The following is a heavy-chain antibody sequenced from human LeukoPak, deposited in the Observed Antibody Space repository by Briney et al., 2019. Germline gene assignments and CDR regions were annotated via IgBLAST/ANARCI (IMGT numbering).Heavy chain of an antibody. CDR3: ARGGPTGYVDY. J-gene: IGHJ4*02. CDR2: IHYSGST. D-gene: IGHD3-9*01. CDR1: GGSIGGYY. Sequence: PSETLSLTCTVSGGSIGGYYWNWIRQPPGKGLEWIGNIHYSGSTKYNPSLKSRVTISLDTSKNQVPLKLSSVTAADTAVYYCARGGPTGYVDYWGQGTLVTVSS. V-gene: IGHV4-59*08.